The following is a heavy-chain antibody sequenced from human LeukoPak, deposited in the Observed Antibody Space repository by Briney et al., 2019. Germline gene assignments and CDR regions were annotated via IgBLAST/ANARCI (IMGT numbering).Heavy chain of an antibody. J-gene: IGHJ4*02. V-gene: IGHV4-39*07. CDR1: GGAISSSHYY. D-gene: IGHD3-22*01. CDR2: IYYSGST. CDR3: AILPARDTYYYDSSGYYRPGVH. Sequence: SETLSLTCTVSGGAISSSHYYWGWIRQPPGKGLEWIGSIYYSGSTSYNSSLKSRVTISVDTSKNQFSLKLSSVAAADTAVYYCAILPARDTYYYDSSGYYRPGVHWGQGTLVTVSS.